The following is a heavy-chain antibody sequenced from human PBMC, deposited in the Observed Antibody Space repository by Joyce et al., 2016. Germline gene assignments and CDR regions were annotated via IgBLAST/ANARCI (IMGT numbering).Heavy chain of an antibody. CDR3: AGEDSVTTVYFDS. CDR2: VYYSGLA. CDR1: GGSISSPSHY. D-gene: IGHD4-17*01. J-gene: IGHJ4*02. V-gene: IGHV4-39*07. Sequence: LQLQESGPGVVRPSETLSLTCTVSGGSISSPSHYWGWVRQPPGKGLEWIGSVYYSGLAYYNASLKSRVSISIDTFSKQFSLKVKSVTAADTAIYYCAGEDSVTTVYFDSWGQGTMVTVSS.